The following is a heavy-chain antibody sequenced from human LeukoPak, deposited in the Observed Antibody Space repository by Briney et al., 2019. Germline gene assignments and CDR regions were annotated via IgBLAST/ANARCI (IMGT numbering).Heavy chain of an antibody. CDR1: GGSISSYY. J-gene: IGHJ4*02. V-gene: IGHV4-59*01. D-gene: IGHD6-19*01. Sequence: SETPSLTCTVSGGSISSYYWSWIRQPPGEGLEWIGYIYYSGSTNYNPSLKSRVTISVDTSKNQFSLKLSSVTAADTAVYYCASSGVSSSWLALDYWGQGTLVTVSS. CDR3: ASSGVSSSWLALDY. CDR2: IYYSGST.